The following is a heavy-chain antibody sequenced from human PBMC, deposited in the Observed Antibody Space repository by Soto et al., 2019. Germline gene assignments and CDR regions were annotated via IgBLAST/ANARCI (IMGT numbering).Heavy chain of an antibody. CDR3: ARQAYYYDSSGYSPPYYYYYYGMDV. D-gene: IGHD3-22*01. V-gene: IGHV5-51*01. CDR2: IYPGDSDT. J-gene: IGHJ6*02. CDR1: GYSFTSYW. Sequence: LGESLKISCKGSGYSFTSYWIGWVRQMPGKGLEWMGIIYPGDSDTRYSPSFQGQVTISADKSISTAYLQWSSLKASDTAMYYCARQAYYYDSSGYSPPYYYYYYGMDVWGQGTTVTVSS.